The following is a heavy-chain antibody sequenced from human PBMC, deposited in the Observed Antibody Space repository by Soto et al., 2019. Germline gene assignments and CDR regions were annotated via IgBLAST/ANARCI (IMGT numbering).Heavy chain of an antibody. V-gene: IGHV3-21*04. CDR2: ISSSSSYI. CDR3: ARERTYFGDY. Sequence: GGSLRLSYAASGFTFSSYTGNWVRQAPGKGLEWVSSISSSSSYIYYADSVKGRFTISRDNSKNTLYLQMNSLRAEDTAVYYCARERTYFGDYWGQGTLVTVSS. J-gene: IGHJ4*02. CDR1: GFTFSSYT. D-gene: IGHD3-9*01.